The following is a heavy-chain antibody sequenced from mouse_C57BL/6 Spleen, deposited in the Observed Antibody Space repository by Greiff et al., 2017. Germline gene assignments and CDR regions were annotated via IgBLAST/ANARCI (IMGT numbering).Heavy chain of an antibody. J-gene: IGHJ4*01. Sequence: VQLQQSGAELVSPGASVTLSCKASGYTFTSYWMHWVKQRPGQGLEWIGYINPSSGYTKYNQKFKDKATLTADKSSSTAYMQLSSLTYEDSAVYYCASRASYDYAMDYWGQGTSVTVSS. CDR2: INPSSGYT. CDR3: ASRASYDYAMDY. CDR1: GYTFTSYW. V-gene: IGHV1-7*01. D-gene: IGHD6-1*01.